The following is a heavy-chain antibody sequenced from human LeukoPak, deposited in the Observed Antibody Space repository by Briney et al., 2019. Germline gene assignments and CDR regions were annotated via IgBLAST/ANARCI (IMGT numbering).Heavy chain of an antibody. Sequence: GGSLRLSCAASGFTFSTNCMTWVRQAPGKGLEWVSTIYSGGTTYYADSVKGRFTISRDNSKNTLYLQMNSLRAEDTAVYFCARDRDSSGWYLGPIDYWGQGTLVTVSS. CDR2: IYSGGTT. CDR3: ARDRDSSGWYLGPIDY. V-gene: IGHV3-53*05. J-gene: IGHJ4*02. CDR1: GFTFSTNC. D-gene: IGHD6-19*01.